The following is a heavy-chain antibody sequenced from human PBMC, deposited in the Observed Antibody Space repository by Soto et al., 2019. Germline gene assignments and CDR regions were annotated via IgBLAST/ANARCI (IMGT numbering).Heavy chain of an antibody. CDR3: AREFSRIAAAGGAFDI. V-gene: IGHV3-21*01. D-gene: IGHD6-13*01. CDR2: ISSSSSYI. CDR1: GFTFSSYS. J-gene: IGHJ3*02. Sequence: GGSLRLSCAASGFTFSSYSMNWVRQAPGKGLEWVSSISSSSSYIYYADSVKGRFTISRDNAKNSLYLQMNSLRAEDTDVYYCAREFSRIAAAGGAFDIWGQGTMVTVSS.